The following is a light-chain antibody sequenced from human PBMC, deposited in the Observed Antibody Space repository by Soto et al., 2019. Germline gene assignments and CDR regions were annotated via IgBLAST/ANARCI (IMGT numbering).Light chain of an antibody. Sequence: ELVLTQSPGTLSLSPGERATLSCRASQTVNSNYLAWCQQRPGHSPGLLIYGASTRATGIPARFSGSGSGTEFTLTISSLQSEDFAVYYCQQYNNWPQTFGQGTKVDIK. CDR3: QQYNNWPQT. V-gene: IGKV3D-15*01. CDR1: QTVNSN. J-gene: IGKJ1*01. CDR2: GAS.